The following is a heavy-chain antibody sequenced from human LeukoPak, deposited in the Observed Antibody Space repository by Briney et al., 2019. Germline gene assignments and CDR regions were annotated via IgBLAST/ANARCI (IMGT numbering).Heavy chain of an antibody. Sequence: GASVKVSCKVSGYTLTELSMHWVRQAPGKGLEWMGGFDPEDSETIYAQKFQGRVTMTEDTSTDTAYMELSSLRSEDTAVYYCATSLGLRYFDWLSGGFDYWGQGTLVTVSS. J-gene: IGHJ4*02. V-gene: IGHV1-24*01. CDR1: GYTLTELS. CDR2: FDPEDSET. D-gene: IGHD3-9*01. CDR3: ATSLGLRYFDWLSGGFDY.